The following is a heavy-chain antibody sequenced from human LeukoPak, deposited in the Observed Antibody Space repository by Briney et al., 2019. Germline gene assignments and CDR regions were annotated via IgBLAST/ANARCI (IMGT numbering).Heavy chain of an antibody. CDR2: IYHSGST. V-gene: IGHV4-59*01. CDR3: AGSPFCSGGSCYTGLPY. D-gene: IGHD2-15*01. J-gene: IGHJ4*02. Sequence: PSETLSLTCTVSGGSITDYYWSWIRHSSGKGLEWIGYIYHSGSTNYNPSLKSRVTISVDTSKNQFSLKLSSVTAADTAVYYCAGSPFCSGGSCYTGLPYWGQGTLVTVSS. CDR1: GGSITDYY.